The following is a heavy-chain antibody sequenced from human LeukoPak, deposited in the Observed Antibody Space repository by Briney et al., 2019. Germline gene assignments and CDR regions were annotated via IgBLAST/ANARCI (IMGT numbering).Heavy chain of an antibody. CDR3: ASTHHDSSGWSIFDY. CDR2: IYYSGST. CDR1: GGSISSGGYY. D-gene: IGHD6-19*01. V-gene: IGHV4-31*03. J-gene: IGHJ4*02. Sequence: SETLSLTCTVSGGSISSGGYYWSWIRQHPGKGLEWIGYIYYSGSTYYNPSLKSRVTISVDTSKNQFSLKLSSVTAADTAVYYCASTHHDSSGWSIFDYWGQGTLVTVSS.